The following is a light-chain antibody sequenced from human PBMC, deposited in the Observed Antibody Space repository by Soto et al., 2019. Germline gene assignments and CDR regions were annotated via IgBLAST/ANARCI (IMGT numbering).Light chain of an antibody. CDR1: QAIDNS. Sequence: DIQLTQSPSSLSQSVDDRVTISCRAGQAIDNSLNWYLQKPGKAPELMIYTVSHLHPGVPSGFSGSGSGTDFTLTISSLQPEDFATYYCQQTYNFPHTFGQGTRLEIK. CDR2: TVS. J-gene: IGKJ5*01. V-gene: IGKV1-39*01. CDR3: QQTYNFPHT.